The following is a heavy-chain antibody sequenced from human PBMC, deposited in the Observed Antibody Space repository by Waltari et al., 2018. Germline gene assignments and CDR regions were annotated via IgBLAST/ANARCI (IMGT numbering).Heavy chain of an antibody. J-gene: IGHJ2*01. V-gene: IGHV3-7*01. D-gene: IGHD2-15*01. CDR2: IKQNGREK. CDR3: ARRRGGGYWYFDL. Sequence: EVQLVESGGGLVQPGGSLRLSCVGPGFTFGTCWMSWVRHSPGKGLEWVANIKQNGREKSYVDSVKGRFIISRDDAQNSLYLQLNSLRAEDTAVYYCARRRGGGYWYFDLWGRGTLVTVSS. CDR1: GFTFGTCW.